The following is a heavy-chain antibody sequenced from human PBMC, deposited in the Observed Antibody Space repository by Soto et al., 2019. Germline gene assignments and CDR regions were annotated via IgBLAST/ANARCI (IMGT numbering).Heavy chain of an antibody. Sequence: PGGSLRLSCAASGFTFSNAWMSWIRQAPGKGLEWVSYISSSGSTIYYADSVKGRFTISRDNAKNSLYLQMNSLRAEDTAVYYCARDRYDFWSGYYPAFDYWGQGTLVTVS. V-gene: IGHV3-11*01. CDR1: GFTFSNAW. D-gene: IGHD3-3*01. J-gene: IGHJ4*02. CDR2: ISSSGSTI. CDR3: ARDRYDFWSGYYPAFDY.